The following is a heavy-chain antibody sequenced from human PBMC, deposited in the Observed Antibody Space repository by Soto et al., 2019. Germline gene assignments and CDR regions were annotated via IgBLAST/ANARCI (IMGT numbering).Heavy chain of an antibody. V-gene: IGHV4-61*05. D-gene: IGHD4-17*01. CDR2: IYYSGST. Sequence: SETLSLTCTVSGGSISSSSYYWGWIRQPPGKGLEWIGYIYYSGSTNYNPTLKSRVTISVDTSKNQFSLKLSSVTAADTAVYYCARCSDYGCNSLEAHFDYWGQGTLVTVSS. CDR1: GGSISSSSYY. CDR3: ARCSDYGCNSLEAHFDY. J-gene: IGHJ4*02.